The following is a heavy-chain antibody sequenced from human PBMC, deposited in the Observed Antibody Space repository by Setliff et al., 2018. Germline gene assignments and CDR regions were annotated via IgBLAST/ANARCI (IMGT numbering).Heavy chain of an antibody. CDR1: GGSISSHY. J-gene: IGHJ4*02. V-gene: IGHV4-59*11. Sequence: SETLSLTCTVSGGSISSHYWSWIRQPPGKGLEWIGSIYYSGSTNYNPSLKSRVTISVDTSKNQFSLKLSSVTAADTAVYYCARDLGIAVAGQMDYFDYWGQGTLVTVSS. CDR3: ARDLGIAVAGQMDYFDY. CDR2: IYYSGST. D-gene: IGHD6-19*01.